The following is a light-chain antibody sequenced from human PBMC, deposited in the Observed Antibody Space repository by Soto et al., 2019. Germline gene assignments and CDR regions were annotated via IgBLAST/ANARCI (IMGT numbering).Light chain of an antibody. CDR2: GAS. V-gene: IGKV3-15*01. CDR1: QSVSSN. Sequence: EIVLTQSPGTLSLSPGERATLSCRASQSVSSNLAWYQQKPGQAPRLLIYGASTRATGIPARFSGSGSGTDFPLTISSLQSEDFAVYYCRQYNSSPSLTFGQGTKVEIK. J-gene: IGKJ2*01. CDR3: RQYNSSPSLT.